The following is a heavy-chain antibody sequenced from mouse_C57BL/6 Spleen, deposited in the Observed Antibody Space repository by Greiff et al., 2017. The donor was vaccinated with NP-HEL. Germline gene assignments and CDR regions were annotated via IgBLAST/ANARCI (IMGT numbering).Heavy chain of an antibody. CDR2: IDPETGGT. CDR1: GYTFTDYE. D-gene: IGHD1-1*01. CDR3: TREGLYYYGSSPFDY. V-gene: IGHV1-15*01. J-gene: IGHJ2*01. Sequence: QVQLKQSGAELVRPGASVTLSCKASGYTFTDYEMHWVKQTPVHGLEWIGAIDPETGGTAYNQKFKGKAILTADKSSSTAYMELRSLTSEDSAVYYCTREGLYYYGSSPFDYWGQGTTLTVSS.